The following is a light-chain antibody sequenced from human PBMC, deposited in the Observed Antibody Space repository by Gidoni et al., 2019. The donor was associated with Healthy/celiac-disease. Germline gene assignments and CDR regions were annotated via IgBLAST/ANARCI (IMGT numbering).Light chain of an antibody. Sequence: EIVLTQSPGTLSLSPGERATLSCRASQSVSSSYLAWYPQKPGQAPRLLIYGASSRATGIPDRFSGSGSGTDFTLTISRLEPEDFAVYYCQQYGSSPGTFXGXTKVEIK. J-gene: IGKJ4*01. CDR1: QSVSSSY. V-gene: IGKV3-20*01. CDR2: GAS. CDR3: QQYGSSPGT.